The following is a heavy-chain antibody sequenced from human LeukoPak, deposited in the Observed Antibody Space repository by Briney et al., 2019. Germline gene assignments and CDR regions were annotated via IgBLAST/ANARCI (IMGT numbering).Heavy chain of an antibody. CDR1: GFTFDDYG. D-gene: IGHD2-15*01. CDR2: INWNGGST. CDR3: ARIGGKGYFDY. J-gene: IGHJ4*02. Sequence: TGGSLRLSCAASGFTFDDYGMSWGRQAPGRGVEWVSGINWNGGSTGYADSVKGRFTISRDNAKNSLYLQMNSLRAEDTALYYCARIGGKGYFDYWGQGTLVTVSS. V-gene: IGHV3-20*04.